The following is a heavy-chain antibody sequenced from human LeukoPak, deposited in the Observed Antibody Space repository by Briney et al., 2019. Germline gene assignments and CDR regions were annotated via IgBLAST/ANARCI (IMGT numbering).Heavy chain of an antibody. CDR1: GGSISSGDYY. CDR2: THYSGIT. D-gene: IGHD3-16*01. J-gene: IGHJ4*02. CDR3: ARGSRRFTLGG. V-gene: IGHV4-30-4*01. Sequence: SQTLSLTCTVSGGSISSGDYYWSWFRPPPGKALGWIGHTHYSGITYYSPSLKSRLTISVDTSKNQFSLKLSSVTAADTAVYYCARGSRRFTLGGWGQGTLVTVSS.